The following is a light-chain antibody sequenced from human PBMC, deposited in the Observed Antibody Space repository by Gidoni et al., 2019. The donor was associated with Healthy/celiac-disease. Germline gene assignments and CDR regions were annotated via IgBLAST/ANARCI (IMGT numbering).Light chain of an antibody. J-gene: IGKJ1*01. V-gene: IGKV1-8*01. CDR3: QQYYSYPRT. CDR2: AAS. Sequence: AIRMTQSPSSLSASTGDRVTITCRASQGISSYLAWYQQKPGKAPKLLIYAASTLKSGVPSRFSGSGSWTDFTLTISCLQSEDFATYYCQQYYSYPRTFGQGTKVEIK. CDR1: QGISSY.